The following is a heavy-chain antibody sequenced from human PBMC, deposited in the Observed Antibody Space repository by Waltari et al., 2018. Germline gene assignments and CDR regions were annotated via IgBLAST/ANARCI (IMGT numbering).Heavy chain of an antibody. CDR1: GFTFRSYG. CDR3: VRDLYGRDDV. Sequence: QVQLVESGGGVVQPGRSLRLPCAASGFTFRSYGRPWVRQAPGKGLEWVAVIWYDGSNKYYADSVKGRFTISRDNSKNTLYLQMNSLRAEDTAIYYCVRDLYGRDDVWGQGTMVTVSS. CDR2: IWYDGSNK. D-gene: IGHD3-10*01. V-gene: IGHV3-33*08. J-gene: IGHJ3*01.